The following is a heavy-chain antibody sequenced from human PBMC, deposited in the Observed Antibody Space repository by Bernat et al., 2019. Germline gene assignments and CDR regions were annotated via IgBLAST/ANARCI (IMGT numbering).Heavy chain of an antibody. CDR2: ITRDGSST. CDR3: ARISPSYYYYGLDV. CDR1: GFSFSTYW. Sequence: EVQLVESGGGLVQPGGSLRLSCVASGFSFSTYWIHWVRQLPGKGLVWVSRITRDGSSTTYADSVKGRFTLSRDNAKNTLYMQMNSLRAEDTAVYYCARISPSYYYYGLDVWGQGTTVTVSS. V-gene: IGHV3-74*01. J-gene: IGHJ6*02.